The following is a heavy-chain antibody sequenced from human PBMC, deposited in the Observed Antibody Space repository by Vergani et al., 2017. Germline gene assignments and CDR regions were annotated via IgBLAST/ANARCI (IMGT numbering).Heavy chain of an antibody. V-gene: IGHV3-23*01. J-gene: IGHJ4*02. D-gene: IGHD3-22*01. CDR2: ISGSGGST. CDR3: AKRGSSGYYQYYFDY. CDR1: GFTFSSYA. Sequence: EVQLLESGGGLVQPGGSLRLSCAASGFTFSSYAMSWVRQAPGKGLEWVSAISGSGGSTDYADSVKGRFTISRDNSKNTLYLQMNRLRAEDTAVYYCAKRGSSGYYQYYFDYWGQGTLVTVSS.